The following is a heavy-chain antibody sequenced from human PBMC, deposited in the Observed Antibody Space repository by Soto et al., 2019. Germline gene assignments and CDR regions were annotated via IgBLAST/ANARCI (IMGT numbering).Heavy chain of an antibody. CDR1: GGSVSSGSYY. V-gene: IGHV4-61*01. Sequence: SETLSLTCTVSGGSVSSGSYYWSWIRQPPGKGLEWIGYIYYSGSTNYNPSLKSRVTISVDTSKNQFSLKLSSVTAADTAVYYCARDRGKFSGYEYYNYYGMDVLGQGTTVT. D-gene: IGHD5-12*01. J-gene: IGHJ6*02. CDR3: ARDRGKFSGYEYYNYYGMDV. CDR2: IYYSGST.